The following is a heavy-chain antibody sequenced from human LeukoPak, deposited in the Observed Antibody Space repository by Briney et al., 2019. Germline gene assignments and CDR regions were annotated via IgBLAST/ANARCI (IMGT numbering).Heavy chain of an antibody. J-gene: IGHJ5*02. CDR1: GDSINSSISY. CDR3: VSHPYGDYEAFDP. CDR2: IYYSGST. D-gene: IGHD4-17*01. V-gene: IGHV4-39*01. Sequence: KTSETLSLTCTVSGDSINSSISYWGWIRQPPGKGLEWIGSIYYSGSTYYNPSLKSRVTISVDTSKNQFSLKLSSVTAADTAVYYCVSHPYGDYEAFDPWGQGTLVTVSS.